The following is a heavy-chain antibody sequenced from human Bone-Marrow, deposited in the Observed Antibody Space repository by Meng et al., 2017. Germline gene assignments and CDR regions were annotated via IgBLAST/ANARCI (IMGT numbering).Heavy chain of an antibody. V-gene: IGHV4-39*07. CDR3: ARASLSSLRYFDCLLPPFDY. Sequence: GSLRLSCTVSGGSISSSSYYWGWIRQPPGKGLEWIGRIYYSGSTYYNPSLKSRVTMSVDTSKNQFSQKLSSVTAAATSVYYCARASLSSLRYFDCLLPPFDYWGQGTLVTVSS. J-gene: IGHJ4*02. D-gene: IGHD3-9*01. CDR2: IYYSGST. CDR1: GGSISSSSYY.